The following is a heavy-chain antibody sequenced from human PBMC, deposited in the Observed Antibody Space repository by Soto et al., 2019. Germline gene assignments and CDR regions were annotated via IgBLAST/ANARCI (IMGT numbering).Heavy chain of an antibody. V-gene: IGHV1-69*12. Sequence: QVQLVQSGAEVKKPGSSVKVSCKASGGTFSSYAISWVRQAPGQGLEWMGGIIPIFGTANYAQKFQGRVTITADEYTSTAFMELSSLRSEDTAVYYCARVLEYSGSYHPYYGMAVGGQGTTVTVSS. J-gene: IGHJ6*02. CDR3: ARVLEYSGSYHPYYGMAV. CDR1: GGTFSSYA. D-gene: IGHD1-26*01. CDR2: IIPIFGTA.